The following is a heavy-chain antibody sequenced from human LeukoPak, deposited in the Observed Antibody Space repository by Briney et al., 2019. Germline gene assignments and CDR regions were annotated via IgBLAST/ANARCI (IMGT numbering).Heavy chain of an antibody. J-gene: IGHJ4*02. D-gene: IGHD3-3*01. CDR2: INPNSGGT. Sequence: GASVKVSCKASGYTFTGYHMHWVRQAPGQGLEWMGRINPNSGGTNYAQKFQGRVTMTRDTSISTAYMELSRLRSDDTAVYYCARARSPIFGVVALYYFDYWGQGTLVTVSS. V-gene: IGHV1-2*06. CDR1: GYTFTGYH. CDR3: ARARSPIFGVVALYYFDY.